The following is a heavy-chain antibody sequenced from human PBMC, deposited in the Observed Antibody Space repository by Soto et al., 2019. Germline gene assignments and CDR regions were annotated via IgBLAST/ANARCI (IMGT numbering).Heavy chain of an antibody. CDR2: ISAYNGNT. CDR3: ARDKVGYCSGGSCYPGSY. J-gene: IGHJ4*02. CDR1: GYTFTSYG. Sequence: QVQLVQSGAEVKKPGASVKVSCKASGYTFTSYGISWVRQAPGQGLEWMGWISAYNGNTNYAQKLQGRVTMTTDTXTXTAXMEQRSLRSDDTAVYYCARDKVGYCSGGSCYPGSYWGQGTLVTVSS. V-gene: IGHV1-18*01. D-gene: IGHD2-15*01.